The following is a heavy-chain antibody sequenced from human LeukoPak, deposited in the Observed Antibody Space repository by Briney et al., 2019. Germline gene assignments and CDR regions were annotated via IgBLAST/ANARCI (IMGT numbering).Heavy chain of an antibody. CDR1: GFTFSSYS. D-gene: IGHD3-16*01. Sequence: GGSLRLSCAASGFTFSSYSMMWVRQAPGKGLEWVSSISSSSSYIYYADSVKGRFTISRDNAKNSLYLQMNSLRAEDTAVYYWARVITFGHDGVSGGEGTLFTVSP. CDR3: ARVITFGHDGVS. J-gene: IGHJ4*02. CDR2: ISSSSSYI. V-gene: IGHV3-21*01.